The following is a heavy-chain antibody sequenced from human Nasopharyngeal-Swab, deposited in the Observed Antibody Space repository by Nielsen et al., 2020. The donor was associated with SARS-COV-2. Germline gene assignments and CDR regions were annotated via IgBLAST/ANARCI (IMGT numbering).Heavy chain of an antibody. CDR2: IGDKAHNYAT. V-gene: IGHV3-73*01. CDR1: GFIFSESA. Sequence: GESLTLSCAASGFIFSESAMHWVRHASGKGMEWLGRIGDKAHNYATTYGASMKGRFTISRDDSKNTAFLQMDSLKTEDTALYYCTTDFYFDYWGQGTLVTVSS. J-gene: IGHJ4*02. CDR3: TTDFYFDY.